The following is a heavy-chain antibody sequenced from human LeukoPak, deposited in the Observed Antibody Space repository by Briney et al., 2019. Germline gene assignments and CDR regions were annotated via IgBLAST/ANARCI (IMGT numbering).Heavy chain of an antibody. CDR3: ATPLFIAVAGPADAFDI. D-gene: IGHD6-19*01. CDR2: IKSKTDGGTT. Sequence: GGSLRLSCAASGFTFSNAWMSWVRQAPGKGLEWVGRIKSKTDGGTTDYAAPVKGRFTISRDDSKNTLYLQMNSLKTEDTAVYFCATPLFIAVAGPADAFDIWGQGTMVTVSS. V-gene: IGHV3-15*01. CDR1: GFTFSNAW. J-gene: IGHJ3*02.